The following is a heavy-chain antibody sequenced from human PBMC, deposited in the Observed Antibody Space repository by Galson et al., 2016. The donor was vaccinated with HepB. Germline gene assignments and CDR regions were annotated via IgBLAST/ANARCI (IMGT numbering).Heavy chain of an antibody. J-gene: IGHJ4*02. CDR1: AYNFTNYW. CDR3: ARIRYDRSGQTVDY. V-gene: IGHV5-51*01. Sequence: QSGAEVKKPGESLKISCKGSAYNFTNYWIGWVRQMPGKGLDYMGLIYPGDSDTKYSPSFEGQVTMSADTSISIAYLQWSSLKASDRAMYYCARIRYDRSGQTVDYWGQGTLVTVSS. CDR2: IYPGDSDT. D-gene: IGHD3-22*01.